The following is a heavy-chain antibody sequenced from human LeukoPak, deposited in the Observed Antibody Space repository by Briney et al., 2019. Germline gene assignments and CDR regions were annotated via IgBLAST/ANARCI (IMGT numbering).Heavy chain of an antibody. J-gene: IGHJ6*03. CDR1: GGPISSGSYY. CDR3: ARAQYDYGSGSYYYYYYMDV. Sequence: SETLSLTCTVSGGPISSGSYYWSWSRQPAGKGLEWIGRIYTSGSTNYNPSLKSRVTISVDTSKNQFSLKLSSVTAADTAVYYCARAQYDYGSGSYYYYYYMDVWGKGTTVTVSS. V-gene: IGHV4-61*02. D-gene: IGHD3-10*01. CDR2: IYTSGST.